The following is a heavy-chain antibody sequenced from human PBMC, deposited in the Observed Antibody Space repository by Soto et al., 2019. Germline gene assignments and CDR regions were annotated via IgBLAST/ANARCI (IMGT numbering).Heavy chain of an antibody. V-gene: IGHV4-31*02. CDR2: IYYSGST. CDR1: GGSISSGGYY. J-gene: IGHJ4*02. Sequence: TVSGGSISSGGYYWSWIRQHPGKGLEWIGYIYYSGSTYYNPSLKSRVTISVDTSKNQFSLKLSSVTAADTAVYYCARAGYDSSGYLLTVFDYWGQGTLVTVSS. CDR3: ARAGYDSSGYLLTVFDY. D-gene: IGHD3-22*01.